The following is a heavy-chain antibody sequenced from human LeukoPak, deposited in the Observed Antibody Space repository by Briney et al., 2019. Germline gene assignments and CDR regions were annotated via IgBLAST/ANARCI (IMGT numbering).Heavy chain of an antibody. D-gene: IGHD4-17*01. V-gene: IGHV4-59*08. Sequence: SETLSLTCTVSGGSISSYYWSWIRQPPGKGLEWIANIYHSGSTYYNPSLKSRITISVDTSKNQFSLKLSSVTAADTAVYYCARPLSYGSWFDPWGQGTLVTVSS. J-gene: IGHJ5*02. CDR1: GGSISSYY. CDR3: ARPLSYGSWFDP. CDR2: IYHSGST.